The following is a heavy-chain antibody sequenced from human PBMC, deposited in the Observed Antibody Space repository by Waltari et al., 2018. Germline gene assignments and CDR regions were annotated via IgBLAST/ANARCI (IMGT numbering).Heavy chain of an antibody. CDR1: GFSSDW. CDR2: INEDGGEK. Sequence: EVQLVESGGGLVQPGGSLRLSCEASGFSSDWMDWVRQAPGKGLQWLANINEDGGEKDYLGSVKGRFTISRDNAKKLVYLEMNSLRAEDTAIYYCSKRLEIWGRGTMVAVSS. V-gene: IGHV3-7*01. J-gene: IGHJ3*02. CDR3: SKRLEI.